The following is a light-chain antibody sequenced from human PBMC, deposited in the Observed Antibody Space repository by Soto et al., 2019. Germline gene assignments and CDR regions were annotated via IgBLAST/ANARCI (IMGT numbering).Light chain of an antibody. CDR3: QQYGSSPIT. V-gene: IGKV3-20*01. Sequence: IVFTQSPCTLSLSPGERATLSCRASQNVDSNYLAWYQQQPGQAPRIIIFGASGRATGIPDRFSGRGSGTEFTLTISGLEPEDFEVYYCQQYGSSPITVGQGTRLEIK. J-gene: IGKJ5*01. CDR1: QNVDSNY. CDR2: GAS.